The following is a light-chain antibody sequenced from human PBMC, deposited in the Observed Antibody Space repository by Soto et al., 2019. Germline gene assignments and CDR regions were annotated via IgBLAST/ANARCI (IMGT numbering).Light chain of an antibody. CDR2: DVS. V-gene: IGLV2-14*03. J-gene: IGLJ3*02. CDR1: SSDVGGYNW. CDR3: SSYTSSNSVV. Sequence: QSVLTQPASVSGSPGQSITISCTGTSSDVGGYNWVAWYQQHPGKAPKLMICDVSNRPSGVSNRFSGSKSGNTASLTISGLQAEDEADYYCSSYTSSNSVVFGGWTKLTVL.